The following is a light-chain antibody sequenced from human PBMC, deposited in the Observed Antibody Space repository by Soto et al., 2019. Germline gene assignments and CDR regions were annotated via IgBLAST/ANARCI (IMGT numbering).Light chain of an antibody. J-gene: IGLJ1*01. Sequence: QSALTQPPSASGSPGQSVTISCTGTSNDVGYYDYVSWYQQYPGKAPKLMIYEVNKRPSGVPDRFSGSKSGNTAFLTVSGLRAEDEAEYHCSSYAGGNNFVFGSGTKLTVL. CDR2: EVN. CDR1: SNDVGYYDY. V-gene: IGLV2-8*01. CDR3: SSYAGGNNFV.